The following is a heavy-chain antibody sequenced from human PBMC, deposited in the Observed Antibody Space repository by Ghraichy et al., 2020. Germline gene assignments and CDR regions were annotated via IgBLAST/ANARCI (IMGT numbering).Heavy chain of an antibody. Sequence: GGSLRLSCAASGFTFSSYWMSWVRQAPGKGLEWVANIKQDGSEKYYVDSVKGRFTISRDNAKNSLYLQMNSLRAEDTAVYYCARDQDGPKGWYFDLWGRGTLVTVSS. CDR3: ARDQDGPKGWYFDL. D-gene: IGHD4-17*01. CDR1: GFTFSSYW. CDR2: IKQDGSEK. V-gene: IGHV3-7*01. J-gene: IGHJ2*01.